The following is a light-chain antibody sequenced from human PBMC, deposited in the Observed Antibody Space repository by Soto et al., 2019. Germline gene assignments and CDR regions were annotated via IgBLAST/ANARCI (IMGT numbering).Light chain of an antibody. CDR2: AAS. CDR3: LLDYAYFWA. V-gene: IGKV1-6*01. Sequence: AIQVTQSPSSLSASVGDRVTITCRTSQGIRSALGWYQQKPGKVPKLLIYAASTFQSGVPSRFSGSGSGRDFTLTISSLQPEDFATYYCLLDYAYFWAFGQGTKVEIK. CDR1: QGIRSA. J-gene: IGKJ1*01.